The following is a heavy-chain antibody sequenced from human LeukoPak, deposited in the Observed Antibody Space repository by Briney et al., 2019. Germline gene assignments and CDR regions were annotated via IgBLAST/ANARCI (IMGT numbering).Heavy chain of an antibody. J-gene: IGHJ4*02. D-gene: IGHD3-10*01. CDR3: TTGPYDYGSGTYYR. V-gene: IGHV3-15*01. CDR2: IKSKTDGGTT. Sequence: GGSLRRSGAASGFTFSNAWMRWVRQAPGKGLEWVGRIKSKTDGGTTDYAAPVKGRFTISRDDSKHTLYVQMNSLKTEDTAVYYCTTGPYDYGSGTYYRWGQGTLVTVSS. CDR1: GFTFSNAW.